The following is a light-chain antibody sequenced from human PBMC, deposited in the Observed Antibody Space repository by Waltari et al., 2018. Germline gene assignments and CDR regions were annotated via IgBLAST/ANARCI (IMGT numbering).Light chain of an antibody. Sequence: EIVLTQSPGTLSLSPGERATLSCRASQKISSNYLAWYQHKAGQAPRLLTYGVSTRATGIPDRISGSGSGTDFTLTISRLEPEDFTVYYCQQYDSSPTFGQGTKLEIK. CDR3: QQYDSSPT. J-gene: IGKJ2*01. CDR2: GVS. CDR1: QKISSNY. V-gene: IGKV3-20*01.